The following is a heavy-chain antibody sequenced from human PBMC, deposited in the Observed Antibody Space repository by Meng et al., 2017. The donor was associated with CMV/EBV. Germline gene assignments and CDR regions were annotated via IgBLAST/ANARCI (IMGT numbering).Heavy chain of an antibody. D-gene: IGHD5-24*01. CDR3: ARDGKRWLQISRGALDI. CDR1: GYTFTGYY. V-gene: IGHV1-2*02. Sequence: ASVKVSCKASGYTFTGYYMHWVRQAPGQGLEWMGWINPNSGGTNYAQKFQGRVTMTRDTSISTAYMELSRLRSDDTAVYYCARDGKRWLQISRGALDIWGQGTMVTVSS. J-gene: IGHJ3*02. CDR2: INPNSGGT.